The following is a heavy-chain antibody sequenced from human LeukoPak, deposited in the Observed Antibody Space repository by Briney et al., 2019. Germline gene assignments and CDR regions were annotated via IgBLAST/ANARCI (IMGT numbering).Heavy chain of an antibody. CDR2: IVGSSSNI. V-gene: IGHV3-48*04. CDR3: ATDSPETAAFDY. CDR1: GFSFSTYC. Sequence: PGGSLRLSCTASGFSFSTYCMNWVRQAPGKGLEWVSYIVGSSSNIYYADSVKGRFTISRDNAKNSLYLQMDSLRAEDTAVYYCATDSPETAAFDYWGQGTLVTVSS. D-gene: IGHD1-1*01. J-gene: IGHJ4*02.